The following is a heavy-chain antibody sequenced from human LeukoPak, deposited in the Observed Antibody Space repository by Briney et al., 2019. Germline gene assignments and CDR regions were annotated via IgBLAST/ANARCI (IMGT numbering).Heavy chain of an antibody. D-gene: IGHD3-9*01. CDR2: ISSDGRVE. CDR3: ARDSLNGPFVISLDY. Sequence: PGGSLRLSCAASGFSFASYEMNWVRQAPGKGLEWVSHISSDGRVETYLDSVRGRFTMSRDNAKDLLFLQMNGLRAEDTAVYYCARDSLNGPFVISLDYWGQGAPVTVSS. CDR1: GFSFASYE. V-gene: IGHV3-48*03. J-gene: IGHJ4*02.